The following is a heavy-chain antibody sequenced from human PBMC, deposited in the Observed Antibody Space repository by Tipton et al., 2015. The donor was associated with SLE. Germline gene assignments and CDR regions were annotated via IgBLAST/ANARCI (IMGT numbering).Heavy chain of an antibody. V-gene: IGHV4-34*01. CDR2: INHSGST. Sequence: TLPLTCAVYGGSLSGYYWSWIRQPPGKGLEWIGEINHSGSTNYNPSLKSRVTISVDTSKNQFSLRLSSVTAADTAVYYCARGGGWELWYFDYWGQGTLVTVSS. CDR1: GGSLSGYY. D-gene: IGHD1-26*01. CDR3: ARGGGWELWYFDY. J-gene: IGHJ4*02.